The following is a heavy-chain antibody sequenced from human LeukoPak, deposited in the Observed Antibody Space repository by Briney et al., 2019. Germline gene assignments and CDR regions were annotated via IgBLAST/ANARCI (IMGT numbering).Heavy chain of an antibody. Sequence: PGESLKISCKGSGYRFTSYWIGWVRPMPGKGLEWMGIIYPGDSDTRYSPSFQGQVTISADKSISTAYLQWSSLKASDTAMYYCARHLNRYSSSWYDYCGQGTLVTVSS. CDR1: GYRFTSYW. D-gene: IGHD6-13*01. CDR2: IYPGDSDT. V-gene: IGHV5-51*01. CDR3: ARHLNRYSSSWYDY. J-gene: IGHJ4*02.